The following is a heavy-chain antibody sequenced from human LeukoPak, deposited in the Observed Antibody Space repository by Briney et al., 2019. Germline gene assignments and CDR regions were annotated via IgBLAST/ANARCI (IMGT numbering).Heavy chain of an antibody. CDR1: GFAFGIYA. Sequence: PGGSLRLSCSAPGFAFGIYALNWFRHTPGKGLEWLSYISSTNAIYYADSVKGRFTISRDNAKESLYLQMNSLRAEDTAVYYCARDDKWAFDYWGQGTLVTVSS. CDR2: ISSTNAI. V-gene: IGHV3-69-1*02. J-gene: IGHJ4*02. D-gene: IGHD1-26*01. CDR3: ARDDKWAFDY.